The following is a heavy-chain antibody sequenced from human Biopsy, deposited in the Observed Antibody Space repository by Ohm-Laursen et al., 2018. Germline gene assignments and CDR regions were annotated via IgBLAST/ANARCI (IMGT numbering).Heavy chain of an antibody. V-gene: IGHV4-59*12. CDR1: GGSISGYH. D-gene: IGHD2-15*01. CDR3: ASLGRYCSGENCYGIDY. Sequence: TLSLTWTVSGGSISGYHWSWIRKSPGKGLEWLAYISYTGDITSNPSLNGRAPMSVDPSKNQFSLRLSSVTAADTAVYYCASLGRYCSGENCYGIDYWGQGTLVTVSS. J-gene: IGHJ4*02. CDR2: ISYTGDI.